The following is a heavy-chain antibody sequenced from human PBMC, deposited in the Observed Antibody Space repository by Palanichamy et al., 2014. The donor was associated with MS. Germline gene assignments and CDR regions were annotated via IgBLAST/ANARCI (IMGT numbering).Heavy chain of an antibody. Sequence: QVQLQESGPGLVKPSQTLSLTCTVSGGSIGSGGYFWSWVRQRPGKGLEWIAYISHSGSTDYNPSLQSRLTISLDTSKNHFSLNLNSVIAADTAVYYCARVGRGSDYWGQGTLVTVSS. CDR1: GGSIGSGGYF. J-gene: IGHJ4*02. CDR2: ISHSGST. V-gene: IGHV4-31*03. CDR3: ARVGRGSDY. D-gene: IGHD3-10*01.